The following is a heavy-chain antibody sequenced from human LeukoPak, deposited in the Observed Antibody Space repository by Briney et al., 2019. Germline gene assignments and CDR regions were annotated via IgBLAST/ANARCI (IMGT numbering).Heavy chain of an antibody. CDR1: GFTFSSYW. V-gene: IGHV3-7*01. J-gene: IGHJ4*02. D-gene: IGHD3-16*01. Sequence: TGGSLRLSCAASGFTFSSYWMSWVRQAPGKGLEWVANIKTDGSDKYYVDSVKGRFTISRDNAKNSLYLQMNSLRADDTALYCCARDWGMTTSVFDYWGQGTLVTVSS. CDR2: IKTDGSDK. CDR3: ARDWGMTTSVFDY.